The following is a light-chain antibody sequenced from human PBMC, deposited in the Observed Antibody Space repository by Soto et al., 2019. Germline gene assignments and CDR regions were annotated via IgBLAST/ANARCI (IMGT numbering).Light chain of an antibody. CDR2: AAS. CDR1: QSIGKY. CDR3: HQTYGTTRT. J-gene: IGKJ1*01. Sequence: DIQMTQSPSSLSSSVGDRVTITCRASQSIGKYLNWYQQKPGEAPNLLIYAASTLQSGVTSRFSGSSSGTDFTLTITSLQPEDFATYYCHQTYGTTRTFGQGTKVEIK. V-gene: IGKV1-39*01.